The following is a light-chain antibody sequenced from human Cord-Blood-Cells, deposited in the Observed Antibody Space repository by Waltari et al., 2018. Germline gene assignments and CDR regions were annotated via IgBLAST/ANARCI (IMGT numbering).Light chain of an antibody. V-gene: IGLV2-23*03. CDR2: EGS. J-gene: IGLJ2*01. CDR3: CSYAGSSTFRV. Sequence: QSALTQPASVSGSPGQSITISCTATSSDVGRYNLVSWYQQHPGKAPKLMIYEGSKRPSGVSNRFSGSKSGNTASLTISGLQAEDEADYYCCSYAGSSTFRVFGGGTKLTVL. CDR1: SSDVGRYNL.